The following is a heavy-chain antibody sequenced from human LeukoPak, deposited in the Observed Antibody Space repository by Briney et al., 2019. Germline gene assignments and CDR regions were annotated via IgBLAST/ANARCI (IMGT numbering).Heavy chain of an antibody. CDR1: GYTFTGYY. Sequence: PSASVKVSCKASGYTFTGYYMHWVRQAPGQGLEWMGWINPNSGGTNYAQKFQGRVTMTRDTSISTAYMELSRLRSDDTAVYYCARVSKSSSWSRYYYGMDVWGQGTTVTVSS. D-gene: IGHD6-13*01. CDR2: INPNSGGT. V-gene: IGHV1-2*02. CDR3: ARVSKSSSWSRYYYGMDV. J-gene: IGHJ6*02.